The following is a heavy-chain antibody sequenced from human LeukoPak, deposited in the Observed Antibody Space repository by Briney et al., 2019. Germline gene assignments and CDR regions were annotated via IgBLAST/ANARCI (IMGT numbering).Heavy chain of an antibody. Sequence: GSLRLSCAASGFTFSGYWMHWVRQAPGKGLVWVSRINNDGSCTSYADSVKGRFTISRDNSKNTLYLQMDSLRAEDTAVYYCARDRAWNYFDYWGQGTLVTVSS. V-gene: IGHV3-74*01. CDR1: GFTFSGYW. CDR2: INNDGSCT. CDR3: ARDRAWNYFDY. J-gene: IGHJ4*02. D-gene: IGHD3-3*01.